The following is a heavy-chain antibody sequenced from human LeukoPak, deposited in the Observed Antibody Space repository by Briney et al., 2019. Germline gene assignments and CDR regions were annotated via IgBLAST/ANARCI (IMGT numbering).Heavy chain of an antibody. CDR3: AGDRYYYDGSGYLGYFDY. V-gene: IGHV3-30-3*01. CDR2: ISYDGSNK. Sequence: GGSLRLSCAASGFTFSSYIMNWVRQAPGKGLEWVAVISYDGSNKYYADSVKGRFTISRDNSKNTLYLQMNSLRAEDTAVYYCAGDRYYYDGSGYLGYFDYWGQGTLVTVSS. CDR1: GFTFSSYI. J-gene: IGHJ4*02. D-gene: IGHD3-22*01.